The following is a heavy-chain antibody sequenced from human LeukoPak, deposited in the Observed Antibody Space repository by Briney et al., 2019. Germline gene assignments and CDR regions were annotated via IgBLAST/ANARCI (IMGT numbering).Heavy chain of an antibody. Sequence: GGSLRLSCAASGFTFSSYWMSWVRQAPGKGLEWVANIKQDGSEKYYVDSVKGRFTISRDNAKNSLYLQMNSLRAEDTAVYYCARGGVKVAGEGSDYWGQGTLVTVSS. D-gene: IGHD6-19*01. V-gene: IGHV3-7*03. CDR2: IKQDGSEK. CDR1: GFTFSSYW. CDR3: ARGGVKVAGEGSDY. J-gene: IGHJ4*02.